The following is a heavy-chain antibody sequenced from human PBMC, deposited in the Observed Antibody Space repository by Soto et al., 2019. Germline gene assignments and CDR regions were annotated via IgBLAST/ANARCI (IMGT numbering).Heavy chain of an antibody. J-gene: IGHJ6*02. Sequence: QVRLQESGPGLVEPSGTLSLTCAVSGDSVSSSSCWSWVRQAPGKGLEWIGEIYHSGTFNYNPSLASRVSVSVDKSSNQLSLNMKSVTAADTAVYYCVRSVPAATWQYSGMDVWGQGTTVTVSS. CDR3: VRSVPAATWQYSGMDV. CDR2: IYHSGTF. CDR1: GDSVSSSSC. V-gene: IGHV4-4*02. D-gene: IGHD2-2*01.